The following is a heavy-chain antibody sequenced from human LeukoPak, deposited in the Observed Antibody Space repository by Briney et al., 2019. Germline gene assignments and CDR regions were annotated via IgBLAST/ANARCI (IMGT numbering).Heavy chain of an antibody. CDR2: ISGSGGST. CDR1: GFTFSSYA. J-gene: IGHJ4*02. V-gene: IGHV3-23*01. Sequence: GGSLSLSCAASGFTFSSYAMSWVRQAPGKGLEWVSAISGSGGSTYYADSVKGRFTISRDNSKNTLYLQMNSLRAEDTAVYYCAKGPYDSSGSDYWGQGTLVTVSS. D-gene: IGHD3-22*01. CDR3: AKGPYDSSGSDY.